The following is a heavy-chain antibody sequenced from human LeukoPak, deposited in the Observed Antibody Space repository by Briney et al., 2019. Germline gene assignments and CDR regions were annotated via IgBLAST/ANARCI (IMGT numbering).Heavy chain of an antibody. Sequence: SETLSLTCAVYGGSFSGYYWSWIRQPPGKGLEWIGEINHSGSTNYNPSLKSRVTISVDTSKNQFSLKLSSVTAADTAVYYCARGLREFNFSSTRCSTPPPPIYNWFDPWGQGTLVTVSS. CDR1: GGSFSGYY. CDR2: INHSGST. D-gene: IGHD2-2*01. J-gene: IGHJ5*02. CDR3: ARGLREFNFSSTRCSTPPPPIYNWFDP. V-gene: IGHV4-34*01.